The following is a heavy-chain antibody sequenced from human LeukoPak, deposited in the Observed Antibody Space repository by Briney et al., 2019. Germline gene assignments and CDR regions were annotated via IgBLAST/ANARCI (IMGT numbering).Heavy chain of an antibody. D-gene: IGHD3-16*01. CDR3: ARHVGQESYYYYMDV. CDR1: GGSISSYY. CDR2: VYYSGST. V-gene: IGHV4-39*01. Sequence: SETLSLTCTVSGGSISSYYWGWIRQPPGTGLEWIGSVYYSGSTYYNPSLKRRVTISVDTSKNQFSLKLSSVTAADTAVYYCARHVGQESYYYYMDVWGKGTTVTVSS. J-gene: IGHJ6*03.